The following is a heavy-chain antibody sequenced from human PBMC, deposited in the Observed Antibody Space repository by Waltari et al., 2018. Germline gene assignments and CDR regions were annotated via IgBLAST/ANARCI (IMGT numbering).Heavy chain of an antibody. J-gene: IGHJ4*02. D-gene: IGHD3-3*01. CDR3: ARLDPRITRFDYFDY. CDR2: IYPGDSDT. V-gene: IGHV5-51*01. Sequence: EVQLVQSGAEVKKPGESLKISCKGSGYSFTSYWIGWVRQMPGKGLEWMGIIYPGDSDTRYSPSFQGQVTISADKSISTAYLQWSSRKASDTAMYYCARLDPRITRFDYFDYWGQGTLVTVSS. CDR1: GYSFTSYW.